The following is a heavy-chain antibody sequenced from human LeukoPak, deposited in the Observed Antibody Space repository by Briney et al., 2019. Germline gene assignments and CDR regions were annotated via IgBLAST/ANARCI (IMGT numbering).Heavy chain of an antibody. Sequence: GSSVKVSCKASGGTFSSYAISWVRQAPRQGLEWVGSIIPIFGPTNYAQKFQGRVTITADESTGTAYMELSSLRAEDTAMYYCARDDGCCSYKYQLGAFDIWGQGTMVTVSS. V-gene: IGHV1-69*15. CDR1: GGTFSSYA. CDR2: IIPIFGPT. CDR3: ARDDGCCSYKYQLGAFDI. D-gene: IGHD1-1*01. J-gene: IGHJ3*02.